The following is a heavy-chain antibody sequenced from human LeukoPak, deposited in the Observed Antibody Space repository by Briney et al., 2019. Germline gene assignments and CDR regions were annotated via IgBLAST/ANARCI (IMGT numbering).Heavy chain of an antibody. D-gene: IGHD6-13*01. CDR3: ARLGPHSSSWSDAFDI. CDR2: INPNSGGT. J-gene: IGHJ3*02. V-gene: IGHV1-2*02. CDR1: GYTFTGYY. Sequence: ASVKVSCKASGYTFTGYYMHWVRQAPGQGLEWMGWINPNSGGTNYAQKFQGRVTMTRDTSISTAYMELSRLRSDDTAVYYCARLGPHSSSWSDAFDIWGQGTMVTVSS.